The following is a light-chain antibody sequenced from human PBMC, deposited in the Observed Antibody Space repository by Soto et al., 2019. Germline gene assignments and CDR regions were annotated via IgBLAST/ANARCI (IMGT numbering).Light chain of an antibody. CDR3: QQTRSYPST. CDR2: GSS. V-gene: IGKV1-9*01. Sequence: IQLTQSPSSLSASVGDSVTITCRASQGIITYLAWYQQKPAKAPNLLIYGSSTLQSGVPLRFSGSGSGTDFTLTISSLQAEDFATYYCQQTRSYPSTFGGGTKVDIK. J-gene: IGKJ4*01. CDR1: QGIITY.